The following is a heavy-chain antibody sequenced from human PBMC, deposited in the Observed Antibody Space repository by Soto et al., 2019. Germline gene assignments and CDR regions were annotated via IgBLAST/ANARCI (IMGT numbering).Heavy chain of an antibody. V-gene: IGHV4-30-2*01. J-gene: IGHJ5*02. CDR3: ARSAAAGNYNWFDP. D-gene: IGHD6-13*01. CDR1: GGSISSGGYS. Sequence: SETLSLTCAVSGGSISSGGYSWSWIRHPPGKGLEWIGYIYHSGSTYYNPSLKSRVTISVDRSKNQFSLKLSSVTAADTAVYYCARSAAAGNYNWFDPWGQGILVTVSS. CDR2: IYHSGST.